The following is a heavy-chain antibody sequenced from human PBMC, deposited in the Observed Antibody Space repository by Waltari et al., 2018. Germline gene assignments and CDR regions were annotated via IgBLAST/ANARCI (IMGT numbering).Heavy chain of an antibody. V-gene: IGHV5-10-1*01. D-gene: IGHD2-2*01. CDR1: GYSFTSHW. J-gene: IGHJ4*02. CDR3: VRHRTTYPLEIDY. CDR2: IDPSDSFR. Sequence: EVQLVQSGAEVKKPEESLRISCEGSGYSFTSHWISWVRQMAGKGLEGVGRIDPSDSFRNYGPAFEGHVTISVDQSLRTAYLQWDSLKASDTAIYYCVRHRTTYPLEIDYWGQGTLVTVSS.